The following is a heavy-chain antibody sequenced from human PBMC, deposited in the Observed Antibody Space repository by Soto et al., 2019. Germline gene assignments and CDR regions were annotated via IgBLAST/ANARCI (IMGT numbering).Heavy chain of an antibody. CDR2: MYSSGSS. D-gene: IGHD3-16*01. J-gene: IGHJ4*02. Sequence: TLSRTGILPGATKSNYGGSWVRHPPGRGLEWIGYMYSSGSSNYNSSLKSRVTLSVDTSKIQFSLKLSSVTAAYTAVYYCVRSGHIFWGVMWGLGTLVTVS. V-gene: IGHV4-59*01. CDR1: GATKSNYG. CDR3: VRSGHIFWGVM.